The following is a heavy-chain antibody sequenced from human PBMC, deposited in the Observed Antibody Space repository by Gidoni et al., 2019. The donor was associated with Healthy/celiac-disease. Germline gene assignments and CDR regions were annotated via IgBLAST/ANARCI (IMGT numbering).Heavy chain of an antibody. D-gene: IGHD1-26*01. CDR2: ISWDGGST. Sequence: EVQLVESGGVVVQPGGSLRLSCAASGFTFDDYTMHWVRQAPGKGLEWVALISWDGGSTYYADSVKGRFTISRDNSKNSLYLQMNSLRTEDTALYYCAKGGNLWELLPDYWGQGTLVTVSS. CDR1: GFTFDDYT. V-gene: IGHV3-43*01. J-gene: IGHJ4*02. CDR3: AKGGNLWELLPDY.